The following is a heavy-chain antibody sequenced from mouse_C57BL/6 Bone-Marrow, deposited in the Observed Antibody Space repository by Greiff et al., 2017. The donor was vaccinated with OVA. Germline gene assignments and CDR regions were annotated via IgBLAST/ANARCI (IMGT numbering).Heavy chain of an antibody. J-gene: IGHJ4*01. CDR3: ARRITTVVADYAMDY. Sequence: VMLVESGPGLVQPSQSLSITCTVSGFSLTSYGVHWFRQSPGKGLEWLGVIWSGGSTDYNAAFISRLSISKDNSKSQVFFKMNSLQADDTAIYYCARRITTVVADYAMDYWGQGTSVTVSS. V-gene: IGHV2-2*01. CDR1: GFSLTSYG. D-gene: IGHD1-1*01. CDR2: IWSGGST.